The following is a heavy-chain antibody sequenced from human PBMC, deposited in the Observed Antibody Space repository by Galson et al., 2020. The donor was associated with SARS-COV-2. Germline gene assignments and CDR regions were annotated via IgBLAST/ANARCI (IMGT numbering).Heavy chain of an antibody. V-gene: IGHV1-2*02. D-gene: IGHD6-13*01. CDR1: GYTFTGYY. Sequence: ASVKVSCKASGYTFTGYYMHWVRQAPGQGLEWMGWINPNSGGTNYPQKFQGRVTMTRDTSISTAYMELSRLRSDDTAVYYCARGSKPRAYSGSWYIWDYWGQGTLGTVSS. CDR2: INPNSGGT. CDR3: ARGSKPRAYSGSWYIWDY. J-gene: IGHJ4*02.